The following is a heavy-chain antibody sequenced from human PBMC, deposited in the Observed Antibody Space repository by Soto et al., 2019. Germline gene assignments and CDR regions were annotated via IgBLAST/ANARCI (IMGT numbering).Heavy chain of an antibody. CDR3: ARHISHICDF. D-gene: IGHD3-3*02. CDR1: GYTFGSAW. CDR2: IKPGTPDI. Sequence: PKISCKAVGYTFGSAWIGWVRQMPGKGLEWICIIKPGTPDIRYSPAVRGHVTISADEGLSTDYLQWYSLKASDTGMYYCARHISHICDFWGQGTLVTVSS. V-gene: IGHV5-51*01. J-gene: IGHJ4*01.